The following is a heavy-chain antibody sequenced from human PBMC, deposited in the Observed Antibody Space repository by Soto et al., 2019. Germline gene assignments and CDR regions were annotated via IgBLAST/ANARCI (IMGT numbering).Heavy chain of an antibody. CDR2: IDAYNGNT. CDR3: AMVDVYVTPSPQDV. D-gene: IGHD3-16*01. J-gene: IGHJ6*02. CDR1: GYSFTRYG. V-gene: IGHV1-18*01. Sequence: ASVKVSCKASGYSFTRYGIGWARQAPGQGLEWMGWIDAYNGNTNYAQNLQGRLTLTTDTSTTTAYMELRSLRSNDTAIYYCAMVDVYVTPSPQDVWGQGTTVTVSS.